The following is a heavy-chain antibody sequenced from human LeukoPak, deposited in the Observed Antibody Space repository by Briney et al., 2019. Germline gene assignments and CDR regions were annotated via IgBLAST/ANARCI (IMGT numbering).Heavy chain of an antibody. CDR1: GDSVSRSDSY. CDR3: ARRRYYDGSGYLE. J-gene: IGHJ1*01. V-gene: IGHV4-39*01. CDR2: IYYSGRT. Sequence: KPSETLSLTCSVSGDSVSRSDSYWDWIRQPPGEGLEWIGTIYYSGRTYYSPSLKSRVTMSVDPSNNQFSLNLRSVTAADTAVYYCARRRYYDGSGYLEWGQGTLLNVSS. D-gene: IGHD3-22*01.